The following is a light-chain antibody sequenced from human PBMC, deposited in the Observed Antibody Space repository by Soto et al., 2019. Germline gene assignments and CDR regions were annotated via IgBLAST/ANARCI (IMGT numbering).Light chain of an antibody. V-gene: IGLV1-36*01. Sequence: QSVLTQPPSVSEAPGQRVTISCSGSRSNIGDNAVNWYQQLPGKAPKLLIYYDDLLPSGVSDRFSGSKSGTSASLAISGLQAGDEADYYFAVWDDSLNGPVFGGGTQLTVL. CDR2: YDD. J-gene: IGLJ2*01. CDR1: RSNIGDNA. CDR3: AVWDDSLNGPV.